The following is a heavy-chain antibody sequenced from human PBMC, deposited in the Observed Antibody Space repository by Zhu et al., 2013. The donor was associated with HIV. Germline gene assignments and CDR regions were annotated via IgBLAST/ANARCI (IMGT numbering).Heavy chain of an antibody. Sequence: GGSFSGYSWTWVRQCPGKGLEWIGEMNHRGDFNFSPSLKSRINIFLETPRNQFTLRMWSLTTADTAVYYCARGLAGRGHSFAGRYDYYYGMDVWARGPRSPSL. CDR1: GGSFSGYS. V-gene: IGHV4-34*01. CDR2: MNHRGDF. D-gene: IGHD5-18*01. J-gene: IGHJ6*02. CDR3: ARGLAGRGHSFAGRYDYYYGMDV.